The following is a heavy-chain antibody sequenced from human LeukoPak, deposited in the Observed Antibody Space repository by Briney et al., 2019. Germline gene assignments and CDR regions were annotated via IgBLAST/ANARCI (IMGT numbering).Heavy chain of an antibody. CDR3: AKYVTAKGPPYGLDV. Sequence: GGSLRLSCAASGFIFRSYAMTWVRQAPGKGLEWVSGISASGGSTYYADSVKGRFTISRDNSKNTLYLQMNSLRAEDTAIYYCAKYVTAKGPPYGLDVWGQGTTVTVSS. CDR1: GFIFRSYA. D-gene: IGHD1-14*01. J-gene: IGHJ6*02. V-gene: IGHV3-23*01. CDR2: ISASGGST.